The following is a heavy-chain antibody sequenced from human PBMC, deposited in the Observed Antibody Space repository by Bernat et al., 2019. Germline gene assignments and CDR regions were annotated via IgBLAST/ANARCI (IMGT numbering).Heavy chain of an antibody. CDR2: ISKDGSKE. D-gene: IGHD2-15*01. J-gene: IGHJ4*02. V-gene: IGHV3-30*01. Sequence: QVQLVESGGGVVQPGRSLRLSCAASGFTLSSHVMHWVRQAPGQGLEWVAAISKDGSKEYYADSVKGRFTISRDNSKNTVDLQMNGLRAEDTTVYYCARGTPPYYLYSWGQGALVTVSA. CDR1: GFTLSSHV. CDR3: ARGTPPYYLYS.